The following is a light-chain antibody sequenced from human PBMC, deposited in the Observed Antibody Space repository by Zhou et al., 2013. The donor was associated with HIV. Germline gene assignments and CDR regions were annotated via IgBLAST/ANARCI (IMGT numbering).Light chain of an antibody. Sequence: EVLMTQSPVTLSVSPGARATLSCRASQSVDTYLAWYQQRPGQPPKLLIYDASTRATGVPVRFSGSGSGTEFTLSIANLQSEDVAVYYCQHYGISPYTFGRGPNWRS. CDR1: QSVDTY. V-gene: IGKV3-15*01. J-gene: IGKJ2*01. CDR2: DAS. CDR3: QHYGISPYT.